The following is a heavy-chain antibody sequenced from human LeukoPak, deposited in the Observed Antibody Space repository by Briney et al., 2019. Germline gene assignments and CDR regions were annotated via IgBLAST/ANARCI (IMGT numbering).Heavy chain of an antibody. J-gene: IGHJ4*02. V-gene: IGHV3-64*04. CDR1: GFTFTNHP. CDR3: ARDQYYYDSSGYSSFDY. D-gene: IGHD3-22*01. Sequence: GGSLRLSCAASGFTFTNHPMHWVRQASGKRLEYVSAISPSGDRTWYADSVKGRFTISRDNSKNTLYLQMNSLRAEDTAVYYCARDQYYYDSSGYSSFDYWGQGTLVTVSS. CDR2: ISPSGDRT.